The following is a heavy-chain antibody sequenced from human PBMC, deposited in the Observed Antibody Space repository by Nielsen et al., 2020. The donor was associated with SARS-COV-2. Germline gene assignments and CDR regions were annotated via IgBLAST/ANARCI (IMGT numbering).Heavy chain of an antibody. CDR3: TTSGPIYYYDSGGYFRFDY. J-gene: IGHJ4*02. D-gene: IGHD3-22*01. V-gene: IGHV1-24*01. Sequence: ASVKVSCKVSGYSLSELAMHWVRQAPGKGLEWIGSFYPEQGERLYAQKFQGRVTVTEDASTDTGYMELSSLTSEDTAFYYCTTSGPIYYYDSGGYFRFDYWGQGSVVTVSA. CDR2: FYPEQGER. CDR1: GYSLSELA.